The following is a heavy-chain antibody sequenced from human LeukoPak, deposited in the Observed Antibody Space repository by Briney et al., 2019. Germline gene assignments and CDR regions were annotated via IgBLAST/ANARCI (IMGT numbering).Heavy chain of an antibody. Sequence: TSETLSLTCTVSGGSISSSSYYWGWIRQPPGKGLEWIGSIYYSGSTYYNPSLKSRVTISVDTSKNQFSLKLSSVTAADTAVYYCARDKYDYGADDAFDIWGQGTMVTVSS. CDR1: GGSISSSSYY. CDR3: ARDKYDYGADDAFDI. D-gene: IGHD4-17*01. J-gene: IGHJ3*02. V-gene: IGHV4-39*02. CDR2: IYYSGST.